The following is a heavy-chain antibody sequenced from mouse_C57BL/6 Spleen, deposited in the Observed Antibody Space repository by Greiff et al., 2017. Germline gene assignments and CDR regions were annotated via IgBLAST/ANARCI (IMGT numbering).Heavy chain of an antibody. CDR2: ISDGGSYT. J-gene: IGHJ4*01. CDR1: GFTFSSYA. V-gene: IGHV5-4*03. CDR3: ARGLLRDAMDY. Sequence: EVKLVESGGGLVKPGGSLKLSCAASGFTFSSYAMSWVRQTPEKRLEWVATISDGGSYTYYPDNVKGRFTISRDNAKNNLYLQMSHLKSEDTAMYYCARGLLRDAMDYWGQGTSVTVSS. D-gene: IGHD1-1*01.